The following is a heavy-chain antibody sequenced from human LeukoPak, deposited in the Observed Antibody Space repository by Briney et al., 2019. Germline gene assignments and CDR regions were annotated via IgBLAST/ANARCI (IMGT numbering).Heavy chain of an antibody. V-gene: IGHV1-69*04. Sequence: SVKVSCKASGGTFSSYAISWVRQAPGQGLEWMGRIIPILGIANYAQKFQGRVTITADKSTSTAYMELSSLRSEDTAVYYCATSVNYSGYDSGYWGQGTLVTVSS. D-gene: IGHD5-12*01. CDR3: ATSVNYSGYDSGY. CDR2: IIPILGIA. J-gene: IGHJ4*02. CDR1: GGTFSSYA.